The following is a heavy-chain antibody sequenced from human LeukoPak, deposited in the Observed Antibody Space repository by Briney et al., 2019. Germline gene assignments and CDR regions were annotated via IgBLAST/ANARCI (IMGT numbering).Heavy chain of an antibody. CDR3: ARDRMEVATIKGGDYYYYMDV. V-gene: IGHV3-21*01. CDR2: ISSSSSYI. Sequence: GGSLRLSCAASGFTFSNYNMNWVRQAPGKGLEWVSSISSSSSYIYYTDSVKGRFTISRDNAKNSLYLQMNSLRAEDTAVYYCARDRMEVATIKGGDYYYYMDVWGKGTTVTVSS. J-gene: IGHJ6*03. D-gene: IGHD5-12*01. CDR1: GFTFSNYN.